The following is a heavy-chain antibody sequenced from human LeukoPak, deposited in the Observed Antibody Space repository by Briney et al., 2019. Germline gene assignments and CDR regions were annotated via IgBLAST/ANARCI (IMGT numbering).Heavy chain of an antibody. Sequence: GGSLRLSCAASGFQFGDFWMAWVRQTPGKGLEWVADIKEDGSEEHYVDSVKGRFTISRDNSKNMLYLEMHSLRPDDTALYYCARDATVGSAYFDLWGQGALVTVSS. CDR1: GFQFGDFW. CDR3: ARDATVGSAYFDL. CDR2: IKEDGSEE. D-gene: IGHD3-16*01. J-gene: IGHJ4*02. V-gene: IGHV3-7*01.